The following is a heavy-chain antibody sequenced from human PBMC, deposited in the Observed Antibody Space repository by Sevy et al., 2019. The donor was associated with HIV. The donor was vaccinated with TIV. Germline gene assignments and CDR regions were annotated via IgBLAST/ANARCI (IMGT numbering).Heavy chain of an antibody. J-gene: IGHJ4*02. CDR3: ARGVFGSGSRLGLGY. Sequence: GGSLRLSCVASGFTFNKYSMSWVRQAPGKGLERVSTLSFGCGQINYADSVKGRFTISRDNAKNSLYLQMNSLRAEDTAVYYCARGVFGSGSRLGLGYWGQGTLVTVSS. V-gene: IGHV3-21*04. D-gene: IGHD3-10*01. CDR1: GFTFNKYS. CDR2: LSFGCGQI.